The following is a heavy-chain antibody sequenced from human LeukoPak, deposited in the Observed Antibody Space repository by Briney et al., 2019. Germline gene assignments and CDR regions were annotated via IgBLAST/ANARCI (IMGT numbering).Heavy chain of an antibody. J-gene: IGHJ4*02. D-gene: IGHD2-15*01. CDR1: GFTFSSYS. Sequence: WGSLRLSCAASGFTFSSYSMNWVRQAPGKGLEWVSSISSSSSYIYYADSVKGRFTISRDNAKNSLYLQMNSLRAEDTAVYYCARESAVVVAAIDYWGQGTLVTVSS. V-gene: IGHV3-21*01. CDR2: ISSSSSYI. CDR3: ARESAVVVAAIDY.